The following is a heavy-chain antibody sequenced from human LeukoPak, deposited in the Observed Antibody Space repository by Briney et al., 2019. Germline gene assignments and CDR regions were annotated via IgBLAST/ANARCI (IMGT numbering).Heavy chain of an antibody. CDR2: IYYSGST. CDR1: GGSISSYY. D-gene: IGHD6-13*01. V-gene: IGHV4-59*12. J-gene: IGHJ6*03. Sequence: KASETLSLTCTVSGGSISSYYWSWIRQPPGKGLEWIGYIYYSGSTNYNPSLKSRVTISVDTSKNQFSLQLNSVTPEDTAVYYCARDDLQLVRRLGGSTEYYYYYYMDVWGKGTTVTVSS. CDR3: ARDDLQLVRRLGGSTEYYYYYYMDV.